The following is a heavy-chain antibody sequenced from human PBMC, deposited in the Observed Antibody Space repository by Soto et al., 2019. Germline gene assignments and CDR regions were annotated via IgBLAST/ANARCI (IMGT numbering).Heavy chain of an antibody. CDR1: GYTFTSYY. D-gene: IGHD5-18*01. CDR3: ARDGDSHAIMDA. V-gene: IGHV1-46*03. J-gene: IGHJ6*04. CDR2: INPSGGST. Sequence: ASVKVSCKASGYTFTSYYMHWVRQAPGQGLEWMGIINPSGGSTSYAQKFQGRVTMTRDTSTSTVYMELSSLRSEDTAVYDGARDGDSHAIMDAWGKGTTVTVHS.